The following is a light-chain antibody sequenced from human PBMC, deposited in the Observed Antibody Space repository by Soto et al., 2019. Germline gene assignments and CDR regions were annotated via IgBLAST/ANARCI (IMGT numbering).Light chain of an antibody. CDR1: QSISSW. V-gene: IGKV1-5*03. CDR2: QAS. J-gene: IGKJ2*01. CDR3: QQYKSYPYT. Sequence: DIQMTQSPSTLSASVGDRVTITCRASQSISSWLAWYQQKPGKAPKLLIYQASYLETGVPSRFSGSASGTDFTLSISSLHPDDFATYFCQQYKSYPYTFGQETQVEIK.